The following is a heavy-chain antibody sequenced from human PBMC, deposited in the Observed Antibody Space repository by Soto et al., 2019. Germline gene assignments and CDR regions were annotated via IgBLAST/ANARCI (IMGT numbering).Heavy chain of an antibody. CDR3: VREGRGSFDF. CDR1: GFIFTNYA. CDR2: IGGRGNSA. Sequence: VGSLRLSCAASGFIFTNYAMNWVRQAPGKGLEWVSVIGGRGNSAYYVDSVQGRFTISRDNSKNTLSLQMSSLTADDTAIYYCVREGRGSFDFWGRGTMVTVSS. V-gene: IGHV3-23*01. D-gene: IGHD5-12*01. J-gene: IGHJ3*01.